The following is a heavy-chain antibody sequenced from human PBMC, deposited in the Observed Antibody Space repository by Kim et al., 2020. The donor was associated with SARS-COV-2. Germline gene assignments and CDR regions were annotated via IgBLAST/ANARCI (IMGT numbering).Heavy chain of an antibody. CDR2: INHSGST. J-gene: IGHJ4*02. D-gene: IGHD3-10*01. V-gene: IGHV4-34*01. Sequence: SETLSLTCAVYGGSFSGYYWSWIRQPPGKGLEWIGEINHSGSTNYNPSLKSRVTISVDTSKNQFSLKLSSVTAADTAVYYCARVWFGELKYFDYWGQGTLVTVSS. CDR3: ARVWFGELKYFDY. CDR1: GGSFSGYY.